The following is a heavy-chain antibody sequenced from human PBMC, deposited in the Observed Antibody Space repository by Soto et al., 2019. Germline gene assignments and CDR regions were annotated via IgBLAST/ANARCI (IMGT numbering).Heavy chain of an antibody. CDR3: ARDWPASGSAWDY. J-gene: IGHJ4*02. V-gene: IGHV3-30-3*01. CDR2: ISYDGSNK. CDR1: GFTFSSYA. D-gene: IGHD5-12*01. Sequence: ESGGGVVQPGRSLRLSCAASGFTFSSYAMHWVRQAPGKGLEWVAVISYDGSNKYYADSVKGRFTISRDNSKNTLYLQMNSLRAEDTAVYYCARDWPASGSAWDYWGQGTLVTVSS.